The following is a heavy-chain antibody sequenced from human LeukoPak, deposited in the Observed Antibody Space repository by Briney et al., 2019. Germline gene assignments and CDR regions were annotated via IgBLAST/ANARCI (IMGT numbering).Heavy chain of an antibody. J-gene: IGHJ4*02. CDR2: ISSSSSTI. Sequence: GGSLRLSCAASGFTFSSYSMDWVRQAPGRGLEWVSYISSSSSTIYYADSVKGRFTISRDNAENSLYLQMNSLRDEDTAVYYCARGGSSCFDYWGQGTLVTVSS. V-gene: IGHV3-48*02. CDR3: ARGGSSCFDY. D-gene: IGHD6-13*01. CDR1: GFTFSSYS.